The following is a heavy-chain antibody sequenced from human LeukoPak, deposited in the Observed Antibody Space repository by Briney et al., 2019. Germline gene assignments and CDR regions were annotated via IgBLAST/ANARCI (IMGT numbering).Heavy chain of an antibody. CDR2: IKSKTDGETT. V-gene: IGHV3-15*01. CDR3: TTDLGTYYHGSQRLIPIDY. Sequence: GSLRLSCVDSGFTFTNAWMSWVRQAPGKGLEWIGRIKSKTDGETTNYAEPVRGRFTISRDDSISAVYLQMNSLKIEDTAVYYCTTDLGTYYHGSQRLIPIDYWGQGTLVTVSS. CDR1: GFTFTNAW. J-gene: IGHJ4*02. D-gene: IGHD3-10*01.